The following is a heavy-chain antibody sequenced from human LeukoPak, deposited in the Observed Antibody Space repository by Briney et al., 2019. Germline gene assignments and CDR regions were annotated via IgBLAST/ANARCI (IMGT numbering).Heavy chain of an antibody. CDR2: IYSGGST. CDR3: ARGSSTWGGWYFDL. V-gene: IGHV3-66*01. CDR1: GFTVGTYY. Sequence: GGSLRLSCAASGFTVGTYYMSWVRQAPGKGLEWVSVIYSGGSTYYADSVRGRFTISRDNSKNTLYLQMNSLTAEDTAVYYCARGSSTWGGWYFDLWGRGTLVTVSS. D-gene: IGHD6-13*01. J-gene: IGHJ2*01.